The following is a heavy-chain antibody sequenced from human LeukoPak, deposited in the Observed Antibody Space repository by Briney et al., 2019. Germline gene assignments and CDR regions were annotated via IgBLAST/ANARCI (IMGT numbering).Heavy chain of an antibody. V-gene: IGHV4-59*08. CDR3: ARPLGRYSPYYFDH. CDR2: VYHTGST. D-gene: IGHD3-10*01. Sequence: SETLSLTCTVSGGSISSYYWSWIRQPPGKALEWIGSVYHTGSTYYNPSLKTRLTIFVDTLTNQFSLRLTSVTAADTAMYFCARPLGRYSPYYFDHWGQGKLVTVSS. CDR1: GGSISSYY. J-gene: IGHJ4*02.